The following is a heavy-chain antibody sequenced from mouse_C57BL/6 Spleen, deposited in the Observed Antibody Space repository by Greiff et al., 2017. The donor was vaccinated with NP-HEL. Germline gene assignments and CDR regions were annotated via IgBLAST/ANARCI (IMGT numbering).Heavy chain of an antibody. Sequence: VQLQQSGPELVKPGASVKISCKASGYAFSSSWMNWVKQRPGKGLEWIGRIYPGDGDTNYNGKFKGKATLTADKSSSTAYMQLSSLTSEDSAVYFCARGEKPYLDYWGQGTTLTVSS. CDR2: IYPGDGDT. CDR3: ARGEKPYLDY. V-gene: IGHV1-82*01. CDR1: GYAFSSSW. J-gene: IGHJ2*01.